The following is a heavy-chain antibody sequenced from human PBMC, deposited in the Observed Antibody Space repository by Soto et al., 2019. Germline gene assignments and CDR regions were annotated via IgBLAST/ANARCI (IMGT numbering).Heavy chain of an antibody. V-gene: IGHV3-66*01. Sequence: PGGSLRLSCAASGFTVSGNYMKWVRQAPGKGLEWVSIIYSGGGTYYADSVQGRFTISRDNLNNTVYLQMNSLRVEDTAVYYCARGQGDYWGQGTLVTVSS. CDR2: IYSGGGT. CDR1: GFTVSGNY. CDR3: ARGQGDY. J-gene: IGHJ4*02.